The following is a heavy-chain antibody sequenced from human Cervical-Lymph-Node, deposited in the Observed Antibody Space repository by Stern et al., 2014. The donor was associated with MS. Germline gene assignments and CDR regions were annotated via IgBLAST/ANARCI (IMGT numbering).Heavy chain of an antibody. CDR2: INYSGTT. Sequence: QVQLQESGPGLVKPSETLSLTCTVSGGSMNSFYWSWMRQPPGKGLEWIGYINYSGTTNYKPSPKSRLTMSVDTSKNQFYLNHTSVTAADTAVYYCARHSGWYGSNYWGHGTLVTVSS. V-gene: IGHV4-59*08. CDR1: GGSMNSFY. CDR3: ARHSGWYGSNY. J-gene: IGHJ4*01. D-gene: IGHD6-19*01.